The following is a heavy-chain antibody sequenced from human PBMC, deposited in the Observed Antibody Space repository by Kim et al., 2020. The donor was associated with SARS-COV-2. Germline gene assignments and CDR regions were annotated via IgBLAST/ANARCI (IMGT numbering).Heavy chain of an antibody. J-gene: IGHJ3*02. D-gene: IGHD4-17*01. Sequence: SVKGRFTISRDNAKNSLYLQMNSLRDEDTAVYYCARDGVTVTSSPDAFDIWGQGTMVTVSS. CDR3: ARDGVTVTSSPDAFDI. V-gene: IGHV3-48*02.